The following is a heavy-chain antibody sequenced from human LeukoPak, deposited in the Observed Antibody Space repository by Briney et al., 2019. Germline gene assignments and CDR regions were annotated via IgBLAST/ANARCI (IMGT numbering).Heavy chain of an antibody. CDR3: ATDRPRIAAAGTLYFDY. J-gene: IGHJ4*02. V-gene: IGHV1-24*01. Sequence: ASVKVSCRASGYTFTGYYIHWVRQAPGKGLEWMGGFDPEDGETIYAQKFQGRVTMTEDTSTDTAYMELSSLRSEDTAVYYCATDRPRIAAAGTLYFDYWGQGTLVTVSS. CDR2: FDPEDGET. D-gene: IGHD6-13*01. CDR1: GYTFTGYY.